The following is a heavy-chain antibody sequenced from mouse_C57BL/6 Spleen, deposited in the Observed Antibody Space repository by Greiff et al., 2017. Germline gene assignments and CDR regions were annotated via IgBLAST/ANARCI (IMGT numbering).Heavy chain of an antibody. J-gene: IGHJ4*01. V-gene: IGHV5-17*01. CDR3: ARNYYGNLYYAMDY. CDR2: ISSGSSTI. CDR1: GFTFSDYG. D-gene: IGHD2-1*01. Sequence: EVQGVESGGGLVKPGGSLKLSCAASGFTFSDYGMHWVRQAPEKGLEWVAYISSGSSTIYYADTVKGRFTISRDNAKNTLFLQMTSLRSEDTAMYYCARNYYGNLYYAMDYWGQGTSVTVSS.